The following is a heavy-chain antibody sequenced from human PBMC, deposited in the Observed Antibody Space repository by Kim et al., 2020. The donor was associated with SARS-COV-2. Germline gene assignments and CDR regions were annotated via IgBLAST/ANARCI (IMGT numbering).Heavy chain of an antibody. CDR3: ARLPHDSSGYVDC. Sequence: SETLSLTCTVSGDSISSSVNYWGWFRQPPGKGLEWIGCVYHSGTTYDSPSLKSRVTVSVDTSKNEFSLKVTSVTAADTAVYFCARLPHDSSGYVDCWGEGILVTVSS. CDR2: VYHSGTT. V-gene: IGHV4-39*01. D-gene: IGHD3-22*01. CDR1: GDSISSSVNY. J-gene: IGHJ4*02.